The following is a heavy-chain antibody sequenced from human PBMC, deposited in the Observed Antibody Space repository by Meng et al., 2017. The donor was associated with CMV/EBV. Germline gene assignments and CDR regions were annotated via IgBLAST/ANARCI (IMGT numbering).Heavy chain of an antibody. Sequence: GGSLRLSCAASGFTFSDYYMSWIRLAPGKGLEWVSYISSSGSTIYYADSVKGRFTISRDNAKNSLYLQMNSLRAEDTAVYYCARENYCSSTSCPDYYYGMDVWGQGTTVTVSS. CDR3: ARENYCSSTSCPDYYYGMDV. CDR2: ISSSGSTI. V-gene: IGHV3-11*04. CDR1: GFTFSDYY. J-gene: IGHJ6*02. D-gene: IGHD2-2*01.